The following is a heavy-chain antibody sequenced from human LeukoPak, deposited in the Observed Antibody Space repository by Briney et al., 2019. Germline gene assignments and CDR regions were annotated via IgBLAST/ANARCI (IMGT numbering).Heavy chain of an antibody. J-gene: IGHJ4*02. CDR3: AKGAYYYGSGSYRSSGVY. Sequence: GGSLRLSCAASGFTFSSYGMHWVRQAPGKGLEWVAVILYDGSNKYYADSVKGRFTISRDNSKNTLYLQMNSLRAEDTAVYYCAKGAYYYGSGSYRSSGVYWGQGTLVTVSS. V-gene: IGHV3-30*18. CDR2: ILYDGSNK. CDR1: GFTFSSYG. D-gene: IGHD3-10*01.